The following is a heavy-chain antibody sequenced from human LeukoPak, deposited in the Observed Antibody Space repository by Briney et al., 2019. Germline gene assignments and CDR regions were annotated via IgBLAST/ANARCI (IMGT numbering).Heavy chain of an antibody. CDR2: IKQDGSEK. J-gene: IGHJ5*02. CDR1: GFIFSSYW. D-gene: IGHD6-13*01. V-gene: IGHV3-7*01. Sequence: GGSLRLSCAASGFIFSSYWMSWVRQAPGKGLEWVANIKQDGSEKYYVDSVKGRFTISRDNAKNSLYLQMNSLRAEDTAVYYCARDQRAAPFFDPWGQGTLVTVSS. CDR3: ARDQRAAPFFDP.